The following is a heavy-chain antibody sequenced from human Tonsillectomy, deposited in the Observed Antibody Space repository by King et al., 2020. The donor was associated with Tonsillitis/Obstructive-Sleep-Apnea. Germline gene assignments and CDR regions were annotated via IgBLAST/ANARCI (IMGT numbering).Heavy chain of an antibody. CDR1: GFTFSSYA. D-gene: IGHD3-16*02. J-gene: IGHJ4*02. V-gene: IGHV3-23*04. CDR3: ASRGVHLGELSPPFYY. CDR2: ISGSGGST. Sequence: EVQLVESGGGLVQPGGSLRLSCAASGFTFSSYAMSWVRQAPGKGLEWVSAISGSGGSTYYADSVKGRFTISRDNSKNTLYLQMNSLRAEDTAVYYCASRGVHLGELSPPFYYWGQGTLVTVSS.